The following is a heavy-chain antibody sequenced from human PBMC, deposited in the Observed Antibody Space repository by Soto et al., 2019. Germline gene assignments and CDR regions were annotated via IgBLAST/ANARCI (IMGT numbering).Heavy chain of an antibody. J-gene: IGHJ4*02. D-gene: IGHD5-12*01. CDR1: GFSFSTYW. V-gene: IGHV3-7*01. CDR2: LKYDITEI. CDR3: ARGAKWLDL. Sequence: EVQLVESGGGLVQPGGSLRLSCTVSGFSFSTYWISWVRQAPGKGLEWVASLKYDITEIYYVDSVKARLTISRNNAKNSAYLQMSTLSTEETAVYYCARGAKWLDLWGQGTLVTVFS.